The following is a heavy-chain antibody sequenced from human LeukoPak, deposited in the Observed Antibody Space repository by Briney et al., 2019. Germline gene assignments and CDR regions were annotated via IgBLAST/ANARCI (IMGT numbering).Heavy chain of an antibody. J-gene: IGHJ6*03. CDR3: ARDLNWLFLYMDV. D-gene: IGHD3-9*01. CDR2: ISSSGSTI. Sequence: QAGGSLRLSCAASGVTFSSYEMNWVRQAPGKGLEWVSYISSSGSTIYYADSVKGRFTISRDNAKNSLYLQMNSLRAEDTAVYYCARDLNWLFLYMDVWGKGTTVTISS. V-gene: IGHV3-48*03. CDR1: GVTFSSYE.